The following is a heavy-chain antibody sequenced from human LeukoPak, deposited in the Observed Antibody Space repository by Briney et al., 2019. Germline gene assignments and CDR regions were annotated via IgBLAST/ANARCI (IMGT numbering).Heavy chain of an antibody. CDR2: ISSSSSYI. J-gene: IGHJ4*02. CDR3: ARGGTIAAAGNA. D-gene: IGHD6-13*01. Sequence: GGSLRLSCAASGFTFSSYSMTWVRQAPGKGLEWVSSISSSSSYIYYADSVKGRLTISRDNAKNSLYLQMNSLRAEDTAVYYCARGGTIAAAGNAWGQGTLVTVSS. V-gene: IGHV3-21*01. CDR1: GFTFSSYS.